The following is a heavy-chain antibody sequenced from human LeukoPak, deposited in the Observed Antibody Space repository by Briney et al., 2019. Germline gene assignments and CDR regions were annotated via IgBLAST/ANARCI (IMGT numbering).Heavy chain of an antibody. Sequence: ASVKVSCKASGYTFSSYDINWVRQATGQGLEWMGWMNPNSGNTGYAQKFQGRVTITRNTSISTAYMELSSLRSEDTAVYYCARNRPRNTYYDFWSGYYNWFDPWGQGTLVTVSS. J-gene: IGHJ5*02. V-gene: IGHV1-8*03. CDR2: MNPNSGNT. CDR3: ARNRPRNTYYDFWSGYYNWFDP. CDR1: GYTFSSYD. D-gene: IGHD3-3*01.